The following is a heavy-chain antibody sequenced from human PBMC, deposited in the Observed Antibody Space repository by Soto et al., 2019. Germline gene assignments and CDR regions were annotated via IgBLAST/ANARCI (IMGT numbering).Heavy chain of an antibody. CDR2: MYYGGRT. Sequence: SETLSLTCTVSGGSISSYYWSWIRQPPGKGLEWIGYMYYGGRTNYNPSLKSRVTISVDTSKMQVSLKLSSVTAADTAVYYCARTVDIVATFFDYWGQGTLVTVSS. D-gene: IGHD5-12*01. V-gene: IGHV4-59*08. J-gene: IGHJ4*02. CDR3: ARTVDIVATFFDY. CDR1: GGSISSYY.